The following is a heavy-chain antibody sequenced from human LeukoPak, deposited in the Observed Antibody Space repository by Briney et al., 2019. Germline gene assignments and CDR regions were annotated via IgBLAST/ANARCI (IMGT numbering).Heavy chain of an antibody. V-gene: IGHV1-2*02. CDR2: INPNSGGT. CDR3: ARARITIFGVVTYFDY. J-gene: IGHJ4*02. D-gene: IGHD3-3*01. Sequence: ASVKVSCKASGYTFTGYYMHWVRQAPGQGLEWMGWINPNSGGTYFAQKFQGRVTMTRDTSISTAYMELSRLRSDDTAVYYCARARITIFGVVTYFDYWGQGTLVTVSS. CDR1: GYTFTGYY.